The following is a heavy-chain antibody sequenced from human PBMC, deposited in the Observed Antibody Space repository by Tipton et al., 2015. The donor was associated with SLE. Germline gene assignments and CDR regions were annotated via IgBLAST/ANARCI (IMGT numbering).Heavy chain of an antibody. D-gene: IGHD3-22*01. CDR3: ARLISGYYAS. V-gene: IGHV3-21*01. CDR2: ISISSSDE. J-gene: IGHJ5*02. Sequence: GVLRLSCAASGFTFSDYSMNWVRQAPGKGLEWVASISISSSDEYNTDSMRGRFTISRDNSKNTLYLQMNSLRAADTAVYYCARLISGYYASWGQGTLVTVSS. CDR1: GFTFSDYS.